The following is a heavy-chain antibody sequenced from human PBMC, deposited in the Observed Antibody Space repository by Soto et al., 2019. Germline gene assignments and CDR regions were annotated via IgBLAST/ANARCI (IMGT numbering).Heavy chain of an antibody. CDR1: GFTFSSNS. D-gene: IGHD3-3*01. J-gene: IGHJ5*02. Sequence: PGGSLRLSCAASGFTFSSNSMNWVRQAPGKGLEWISYISSSSSTIYADSVKDRFTISRDNAKNSLYLQMNSLRDEDTAVYYCARVIWSGHLTSDLWGQGTLVTVSS. CDR2: ISSSSSTI. CDR3: ARVIWSGHLTSDL. V-gene: IGHV3-48*02.